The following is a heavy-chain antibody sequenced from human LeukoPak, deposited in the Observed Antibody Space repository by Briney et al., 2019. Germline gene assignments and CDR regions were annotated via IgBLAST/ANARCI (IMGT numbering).Heavy chain of an antibody. D-gene: IGHD1-26*01. CDR2: ITTSSTYT. J-gene: IGHJ6*03. Sequence: GGSLRLSCEASGFSFSSYNMDWVRQTPGKGLEWISSITTSSTYTFYADSVKGRFTISRDNARNSLYLQMNSLTAEDTAVYYCARDPYSGAYGNTYYYYMDVWGKGTTVTISS. V-gene: IGHV3-21*01. CDR3: ARDPYSGAYGNTYYYYMDV. CDR1: GFSFSSYN.